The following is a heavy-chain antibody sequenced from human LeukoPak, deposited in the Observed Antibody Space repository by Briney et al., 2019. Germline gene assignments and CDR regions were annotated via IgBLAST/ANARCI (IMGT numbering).Heavy chain of an antibody. D-gene: IGHD6-6*01. J-gene: IGHJ4*02. CDR2: ISAYNGNT. CDR3: ARTSIAGCFDY. Sequence: GASVTVSCKASGYTFTSYGISWVRQAPGQGLEWMGWISAYNGNTNHAQKLQGRVTMTTDTSTSTAYMELRSLRSDDTAVYYCARTSIAGCFDYWGQGTLVTVSS. V-gene: IGHV1-18*01. CDR1: GYTFTSYG.